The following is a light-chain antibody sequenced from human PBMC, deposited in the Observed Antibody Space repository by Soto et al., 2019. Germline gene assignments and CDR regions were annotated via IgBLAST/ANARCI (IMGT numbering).Light chain of an antibody. J-gene: IGKJ1*01. Sequence: DFVMTQSPDSLAVSLGERATINCKSSQNVLYSANNKNYLAWYQQKPGQPPKLLIHWASTRESGVPDRFSGSGYGTDFTLTISSLQAEDVAVYYCQKYHTGRTFGQGTKVEVK. V-gene: IGKV4-1*01. CDR3: QKYHTGRT. CDR2: WAS. CDR1: QNVLYSANNKNY.